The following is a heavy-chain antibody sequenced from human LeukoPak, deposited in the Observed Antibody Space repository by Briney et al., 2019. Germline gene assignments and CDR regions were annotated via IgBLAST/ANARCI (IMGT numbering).Heavy chain of an antibody. D-gene: IGHD6-13*01. Sequence: SETLSLTCTVSGGSISSYYWSWIRQPPGKGLGWIGDIYYSGSTNYNPSLKSRVTISVDTSKNQFSLKLSSVTAADTAVYYCARVMGDYSSSWYGYYYGMDVWGQGTTVTVSS. CDR1: GGSISSYY. CDR2: IYYSGST. J-gene: IGHJ6*02. V-gene: IGHV4-59*01. CDR3: ARVMGDYSSSWYGYYYGMDV.